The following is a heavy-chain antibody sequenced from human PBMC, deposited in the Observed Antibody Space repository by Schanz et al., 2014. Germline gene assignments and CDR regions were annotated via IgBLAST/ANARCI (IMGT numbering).Heavy chain of an antibody. V-gene: IGHV3-48*01. D-gene: IGHD1-26*01. J-gene: IGHJ4*02. CDR2: ISSASSTI. CDR1: GFNFSSYS. Sequence: EVKMVESGGGLVKPGGSLRLSCAASGFNFSSYSLNWVRQAPGKGLEWVSYISSASSTINYADSVKGRFTISRDNAKNSLFLQMNSLRAEDTGLYFCARGGSGSHYRLDYWGQGTLVTVSS. CDR3: ARGGSGSHYRLDY.